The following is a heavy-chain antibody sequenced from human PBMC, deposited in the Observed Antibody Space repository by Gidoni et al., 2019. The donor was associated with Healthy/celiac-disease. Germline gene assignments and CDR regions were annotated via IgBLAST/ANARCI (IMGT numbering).Heavy chain of an antibody. CDR1: GFSLSTSGVG. Sequence: QITLKESGPTLVKPTQTLTLTCTFSGFSLSTSGVGVGWIRQPPGKALEWLALIYWDDDKRYSPSLKSRLTITKDTSKNQVVLTMTNMDPVDTATYYCARIDYDILTGYYYFDYWGQGTLVTVSS. J-gene: IGHJ4*02. D-gene: IGHD3-9*01. V-gene: IGHV2-5*02. CDR3: ARIDYDILTGYYYFDY. CDR2: IYWDDDK.